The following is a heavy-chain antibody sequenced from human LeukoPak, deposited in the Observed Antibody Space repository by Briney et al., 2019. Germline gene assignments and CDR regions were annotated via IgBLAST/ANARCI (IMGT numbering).Heavy chain of an antibody. V-gene: IGHV3-23*01. J-gene: IGHJ4*02. CDR3: VKDAKQSVPG. D-gene: IGHD4/OR15-4a*01. CDR2: ISGAGDGT. CDR1: GFTFSKYG. Sequence: GGSLRLSCGASGFTFSKYGMTWVRQAPGKGPEWVSGISGAGDGTYYADSVRGRFTISRDNSKNTLYLQMNSLRAEDTDRYYCVKDAKQSVPGWGQGTPVTVSS.